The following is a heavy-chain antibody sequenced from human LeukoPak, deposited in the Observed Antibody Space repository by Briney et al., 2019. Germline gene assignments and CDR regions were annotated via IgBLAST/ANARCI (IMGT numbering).Heavy chain of an antibody. Sequence: SEILSLTCAVYGGSFSGYYWSWIRQPPGKGLEWIGEINHSGSTNYNPSLKSRVTISVDTSKNQFSLKLSSVTAADTAVYYCARRSTYYYDSSGRQMDAFDIWGQGTMVTVSS. D-gene: IGHD3-22*01. CDR2: INHSGST. V-gene: IGHV4-34*01. CDR1: GGSFSGYY. CDR3: ARRSTYYYDSSGRQMDAFDI. J-gene: IGHJ3*02.